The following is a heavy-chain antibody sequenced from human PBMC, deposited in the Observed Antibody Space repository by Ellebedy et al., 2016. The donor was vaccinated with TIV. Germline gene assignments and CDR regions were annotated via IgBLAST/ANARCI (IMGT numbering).Heavy chain of an antibody. CDR2: INPDGSTR. CDR1: GFTFTTYW. Sequence: GESLKISCAASGFTFTTYWFHWVRQAPGKGLVWVSRINPDGSTRNYADSVEGRFTISRDSAQSTVYLQMNSLTAEDTAVYYRARARKTSSGWVLFDYWGQGTLVTVSS. J-gene: IGHJ4*02. D-gene: IGHD6-19*01. CDR3: ARARKTSSGWVLFDY. V-gene: IGHV3-74*01.